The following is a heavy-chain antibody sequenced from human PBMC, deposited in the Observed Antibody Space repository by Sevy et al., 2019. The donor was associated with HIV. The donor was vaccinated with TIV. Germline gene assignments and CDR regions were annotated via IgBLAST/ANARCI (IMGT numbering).Heavy chain of an antibody. CDR1: GFTFSSFG. J-gene: IGHJ5*02. CDR3: DIHGYDDDAP. Sequence: GGSLRLSCAASGFTFSSFGIHWVRQAPARGLDWVALISYDGRNEFHADSVKGRFTISRDNSKNTVYLQMNSLRAEDTAVYYCDIHGYDDDAPWGQGTLVTVSS. D-gene: IGHD5-12*01. CDR2: ISYDGRNE. V-gene: IGHV3-30*03.